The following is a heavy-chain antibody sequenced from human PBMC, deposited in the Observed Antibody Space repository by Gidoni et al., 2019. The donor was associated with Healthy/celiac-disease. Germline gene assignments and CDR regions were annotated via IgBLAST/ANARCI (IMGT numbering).Heavy chain of an antibody. D-gene: IGHD2-15*01. J-gene: IGHJ4*02. V-gene: IGHV4-4*02. CDR2: IYHSGGT. CDR3: ARVATPCSGGSCYTGVTDY. Sequence: QVQLQESGPGLVKPSGTLSLTCAVSGGSISSSNWWRWVRQPPGKGLEWIGEIYHSGGTNYNPSLKSRVTISVDKSKNQFSLKLSSVTAADTAVYYCARVATPCSGGSCYTGVTDYWGQGTLVTVSS. CDR1: GGSISSSNW.